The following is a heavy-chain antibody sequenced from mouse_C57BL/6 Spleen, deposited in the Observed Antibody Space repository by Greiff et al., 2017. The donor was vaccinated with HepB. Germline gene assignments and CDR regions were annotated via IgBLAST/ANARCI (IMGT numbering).Heavy chain of an antibody. Sequence: VQLQQSGGDLVKPGGSLKLSCAASGFTFSSYGMSWVRQTPDKRLEWVATISSGGSYTYYPDSVKGRFTISRDNAKNTLYLQMSSLKSEDTAMYYCARRGTTGDWFAYWGQGTLVTVSA. CDR2: ISSGGSYT. J-gene: IGHJ3*01. V-gene: IGHV5-6*01. CDR1: GFTFSSYG. D-gene: IGHD1-1*01. CDR3: ARRGTTGDWFAY.